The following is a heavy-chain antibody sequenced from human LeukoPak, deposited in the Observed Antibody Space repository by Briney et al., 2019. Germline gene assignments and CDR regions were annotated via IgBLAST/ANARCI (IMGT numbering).Heavy chain of an antibody. D-gene: IGHD3-22*01. CDR2: LNPYSGDT. CDR1: GYSFTGYY. CDR3: ARGTMNLDF. J-gene: IGHJ1*01. V-gene: IGHV1-2*02. Sequence: ASVKVSCKASGYSFTGYYMHWVRQAPGQGLEWMGWLNPYSGDTAYAQKFQGRVTLTRDTSISTVYMEVSRLRSDGTAVYYCARGTMNLDFWGQGTLVIVSS.